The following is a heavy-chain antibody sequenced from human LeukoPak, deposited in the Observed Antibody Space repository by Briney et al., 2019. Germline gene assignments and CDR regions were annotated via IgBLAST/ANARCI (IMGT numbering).Heavy chain of an antibody. Sequence: PGGSLRLSCAASGSAFSRSWIHWVRQAPGKGLVWVSHINNGATRTTYADSVRGRFTISRDNAKNTVSLQMNSLRAEDTAVYYCASDGAYAMAVWGQGTTVTVSS. CDR3: ASDGAYAMAV. D-gene: IGHD1-26*01. J-gene: IGHJ6*02. V-gene: IGHV3-74*01. CDR2: INNGATRT. CDR1: GSAFSRSW.